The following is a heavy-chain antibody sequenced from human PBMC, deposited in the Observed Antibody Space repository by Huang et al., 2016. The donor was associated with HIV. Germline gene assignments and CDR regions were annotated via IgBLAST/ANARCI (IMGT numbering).Heavy chain of an antibody. D-gene: IGHD4-17*01. CDR1: GFTFINYP. V-gene: IGHV3-30-3*01. CDR2: IEYVDGSPT. CDR3: ARDVLRGLGYFDV. Sequence: QVQLVESGGGVVQPGGALRLACAASGFTFINYPMHWFPQAPGKGLEWVAGIEYVDGSPTYFADSGKGRIPISRDNSKNTVYLQMSSLRADDTAVFYCARDVLRGLGYFDVWGRGTLVTVSS. J-gene: IGHJ2*01.